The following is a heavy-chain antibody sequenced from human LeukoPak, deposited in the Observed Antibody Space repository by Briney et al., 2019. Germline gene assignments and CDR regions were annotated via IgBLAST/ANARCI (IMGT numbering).Heavy chain of an antibody. V-gene: IGHV4-34*01. J-gene: IGHJ4*02. CDR1: GGSISSHY. Sequence: SETLSLTCTVSGGSISSHYWSWIRQPPGKGLEWIGEINHSGSTNYNPSLKSRVIISVDTSKNQFSLNLSSVTAADTAVYYCARGGGSGWYVDYWGQGTLVTVSS. D-gene: IGHD6-19*01. CDR2: INHSGST. CDR3: ARGGGSGWYVDY.